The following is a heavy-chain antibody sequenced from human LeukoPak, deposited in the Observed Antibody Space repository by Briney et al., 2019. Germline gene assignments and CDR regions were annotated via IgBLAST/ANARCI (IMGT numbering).Heavy chain of an antibody. V-gene: IGHV4-59*01. J-gene: IGHJ6*03. D-gene: IGHD6-19*01. Sequence: SETLSLTCIVSGGSISSYYWSWIRQPPGKGLEWIGYLYYSGSTNYNPSLKSRVTISVDTSKNQFSLKLSSVTTADTAVYYCARSLAVAGYYYNYYMDVWGKGTTVTVSS. CDR3: ARSLAVAGYYYNYYMDV. CDR2: LYYSGST. CDR1: GGSISSYY.